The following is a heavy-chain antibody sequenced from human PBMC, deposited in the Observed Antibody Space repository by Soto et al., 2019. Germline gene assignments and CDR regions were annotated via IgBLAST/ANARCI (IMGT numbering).Heavy chain of an antibody. CDR2: ISYDGSNK. CDR3: AREVELLRRYYYYGMDV. CDR1: GFTFSSYA. Sequence: PGGSLRLSCAASGFTFSSYAMHWVRQAPGKGLEWVAVISYDGSNKYYADSVKGRFTISRDNSKNTLYLQMNSLRAEDTAVYYCAREVELLRRYYYYGMDVWGQGTTVTVSS. J-gene: IGHJ6*02. V-gene: IGHV3-30-3*01. D-gene: IGHD2-15*01.